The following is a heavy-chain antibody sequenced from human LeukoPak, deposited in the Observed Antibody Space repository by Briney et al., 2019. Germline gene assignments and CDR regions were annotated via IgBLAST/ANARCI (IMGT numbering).Heavy chain of an antibody. J-gene: IGHJ4*02. CDR3: ARGFITVITPYFDY. D-gene: IGHD4-23*01. Sequence: TSETLSLTCTVSGYSISSGYYWGWIRQPPGKGLEWIGSIYHSGSTYYNPSLKSRVTISLDTSKNEFSLKLSSVTAADTAVYYCARGFITVITPYFDYWGQGTLVTVSS. CDR2: IYHSGST. CDR1: GYSISSGYY. V-gene: IGHV4-38-2*02.